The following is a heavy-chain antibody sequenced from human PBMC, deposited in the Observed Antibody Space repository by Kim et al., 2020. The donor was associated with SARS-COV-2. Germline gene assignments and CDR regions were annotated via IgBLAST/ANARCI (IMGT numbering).Heavy chain of an antibody. V-gene: IGHV3-23*01. CDR2: IAATDGYT. J-gene: IGHJ4*02. CDR3: AKRDWKDVVKDFDY. CDR1: GLMFSNFA. D-gene: IGHD1-1*01. Sequence: GGSLRLSCAASGLMFSNFAMNWVRQAPGKGPEWISAIAATDGYTFYADSVKGRFTISRDNSNNMLYLQMNSLRAEDTAVYYCAKRDWKDVVKDFDYWGQGTLVTVSS.